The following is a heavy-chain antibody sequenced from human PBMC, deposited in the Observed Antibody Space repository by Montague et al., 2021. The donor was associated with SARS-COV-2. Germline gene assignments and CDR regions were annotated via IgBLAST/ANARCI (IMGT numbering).Heavy chain of an antibody. CDR3: AKRGQCTDTSCLNFPD. CDR2: ISPTDGST. CDR1: GFTFNDYA. D-gene: IGHD2-2*01. J-gene: IGHJ4*02. V-gene: IGHV3-23*01. Sequence: SLRLSCAASGFTFNDYAMSWVRQAPGKGLEWVSTISPTDGSTYYAASVEGRFTVSRDNSKNTVYLQMSSLRAEDTALYYCAKRGQCTDTSCLNFPDWGQGTLVTVSS.